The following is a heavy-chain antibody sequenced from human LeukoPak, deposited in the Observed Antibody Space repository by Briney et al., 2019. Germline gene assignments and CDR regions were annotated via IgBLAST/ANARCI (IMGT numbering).Heavy chain of an antibody. CDR2: ITSSSSYI. J-gene: IGHJ4*02. Sequence: GSLKLSCAASGFNFSSHSLNWGRQGPGKGLEWVSSITSSSSYIYYADSMKGRFTISRDNAKNSLYLQMNSLRAEDTAVYYCARDLYYDSSGTDYWGQGTLVTVSS. CDR3: ARDLYYDSSGTDY. D-gene: IGHD3-22*01. V-gene: IGHV3-21*01. CDR1: GFNFSSHS.